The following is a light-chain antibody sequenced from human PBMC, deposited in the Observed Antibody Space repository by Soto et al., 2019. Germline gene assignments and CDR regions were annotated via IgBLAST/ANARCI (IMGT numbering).Light chain of an antibody. CDR3: QQYGTAPQT. V-gene: IGKV3-20*01. Sequence: EIVLRQSQGTMSLSPGKRANLCCRASQSVSNNYLAWYQQKPGQAPRLLIYGASSRATGIPDRFSGSGSGTDFSLTISRLEPEDFAVYYCQQYGTAPQTFGQGTKVDIK. CDR1: QSVSNNY. J-gene: IGKJ1*01. CDR2: GAS.